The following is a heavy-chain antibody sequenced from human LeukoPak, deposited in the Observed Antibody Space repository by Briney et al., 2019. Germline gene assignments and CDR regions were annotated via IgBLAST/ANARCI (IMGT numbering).Heavy chain of an antibody. V-gene: IGHV7-4-1*02. CDR2: INTNTGNP. CDR1: GYTFTIYD. J-gene: IGHJ5*02. Sequence: ASVKVSCKASGYTFTIYDISWVRQAPGQGLEWMGWINTNTGNPTYAQGFTGRFVFSLDTSVSTAYLQISSLKAEDTAVYYCARGSTDFGVVIMANWFDPWGQGTLVTVSS. D-gene: IGHD3-3*01. CDR3: ARGSTDFGVVIMANWFDP.